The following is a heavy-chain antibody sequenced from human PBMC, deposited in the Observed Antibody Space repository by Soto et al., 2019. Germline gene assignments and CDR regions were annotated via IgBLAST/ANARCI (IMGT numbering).Heavy chain of an antibody. Sequence: KQSQTLSLTCAISGDSVSSNSAAWSWIRQSPARGLEWLGRTYYRSAWYSDYAVSVKSRITIKPDTSRNQFALQLNSVTPEDTAVDYCARDGLGRRYFDYWGQGTLVTVSS. D-gene: IGHD3-9*01. CDR2: TYYRSAWYS. CDR3: ARDGLGRRYFDY. V-gene: IGHV6-1*01. J-gene: IGHJ4*02. CDR1: GDSVSSNSAA.